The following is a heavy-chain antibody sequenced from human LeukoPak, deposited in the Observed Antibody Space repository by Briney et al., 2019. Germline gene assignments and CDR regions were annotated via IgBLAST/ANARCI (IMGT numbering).Heavy chain of an antibody. CDR3: ARDRAYSSSWYWFDP. CDR1: GGTFISYA. CDR2: IIPIFGTA. V-gene: IGHV1-69*06. D-gene: IGHD6-13*01. J-gene: IGHJ5*02. Sequence: SVKVSCKASGGTFISYAISWVRQAPGQGLEWMGGIIPIFGTANYAQKFQGRVTITADKSTSTAYMELSSLRSEDTAVYYCARDRAYSSSWYWFDPWGQGTLVTVSS.